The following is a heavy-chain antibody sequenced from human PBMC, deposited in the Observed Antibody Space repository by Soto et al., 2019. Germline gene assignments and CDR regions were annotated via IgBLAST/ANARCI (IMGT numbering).Heavy chain of an antibody. CDR2: IYSDGTT. CDR3: ARDRGYRSGSFGS. V-gene: IGHV4-4*07. D-gene: IGHD5-18*01. CDR1: GGSISGYY. Sequence: SETLSLTCIVAGGSISGYYWSWIRQPAGRALEWMVRIYSDGTTSYNPSLKGRGTMSVDTSKKQISLKLTSVTAADTAMYYCARDRGYRSGSFGSWGQG. J-gene: IGHJ5*02.